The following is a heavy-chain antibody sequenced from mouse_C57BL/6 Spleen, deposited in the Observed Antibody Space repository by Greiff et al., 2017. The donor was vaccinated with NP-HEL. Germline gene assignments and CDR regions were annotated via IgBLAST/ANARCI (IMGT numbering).Heavy chain of an antibody. Sequence: ESGPGLVKPSQSLSLTCSVTGYSITSGYYWNWIRQFPGNKLEWMGYISYDGSNNYNPSLKNRISITRDTSKNQFFLKLNSVTTEDTATYYCARYYYGPYAMDYWGQGTSVTVAS. CDR1: GYSITSGYY. CDR2: ISYDGSN. D-gene: IGHD1-1*01. V-gene: IGHV3-6*01. CDR3: ARYYYGPYAMDY. J-gene: IGHJ4*01.